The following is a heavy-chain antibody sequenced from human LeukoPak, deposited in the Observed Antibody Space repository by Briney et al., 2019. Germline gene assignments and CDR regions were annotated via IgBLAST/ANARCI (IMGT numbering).Heavy chain of an antibody. CDR2: ISSSSSYI. Sequence: PGGSLRLSCAASGFTFSSYSMNWVRQAPGKVLGWVSSISSSSSYIYYADSVKGRFTISRDNAKNSLYLQMNSLRAEDTAVYYCARSHGMIEAFDIWGQGTMVTVSS. V-gene: IGHV3-21*01. CDR3: ARSHGMIEAFDI. D-gene: IGHD3-22*01. J-gene: IGHJ3*02. CDR1: GFTFSSYS.